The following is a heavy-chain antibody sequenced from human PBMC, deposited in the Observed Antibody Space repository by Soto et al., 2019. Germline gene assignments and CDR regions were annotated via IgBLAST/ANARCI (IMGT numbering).Heavy chain of an antibody. V-gene: IGHV6-1*01. CDR1: GDSVSNNSVA. Sequence: SQTLSLTCAISGDSVSNNSVAWNWVRQSPSRGLEWLGRTYYRSKWHYDYAPSVRSRITINPDTSKNHFSLQLNSVSPEDAAAYYCARTLRGRGVKYFDDWGQGTLVTSPQ. J-gene: IGHJ4*02. D-gene: IGHD3-10*01. CDR3: ARTLRGRGVKYFDD. CDR2: TYYRSKWHY.